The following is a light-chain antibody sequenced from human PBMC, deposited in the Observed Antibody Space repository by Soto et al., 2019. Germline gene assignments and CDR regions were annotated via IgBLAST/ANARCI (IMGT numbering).Light chain of an antibody. J-gene: IGLJ2*01. V-gene: IGLV1-40*01. CDR1: SSNIGAGYD. CDR2: GNS. Sequence: QLVLTQPPSVSGAPGQRVTISCTGSSSNIGAGYDVHWYQQLPGTAPKLLIYGNSNRPSGVPDRFSGSKSGTSASLAITGLQAEDEDEYYCQSYDSSLRGSVVFGGGTQLTVL. CDR3: QSYDSSLRGSVV.